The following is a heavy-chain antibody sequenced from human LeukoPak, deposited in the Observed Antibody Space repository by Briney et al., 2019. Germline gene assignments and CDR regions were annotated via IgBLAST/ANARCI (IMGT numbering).Heavy chain of an antibody. D-gene: IGHD3-9*01. CDR1: GFTFSSYS. CDR3: ASAHYDILTGSPVGYFDY. CDR2: ISSSSSTI. J-gene: IGHJ4*02. V-gene: IGHV3-48*04. Sequence: GGSLRLSCAASGFTFSSYSMNWVRQAPGKGLEWVSHISSSSSTIYYADSVKGRFTISRDNAKNSLYLQMNSLRAEDTAVYYCASAHYDILTGSPVGYFDYWGQGTLVTVSS.